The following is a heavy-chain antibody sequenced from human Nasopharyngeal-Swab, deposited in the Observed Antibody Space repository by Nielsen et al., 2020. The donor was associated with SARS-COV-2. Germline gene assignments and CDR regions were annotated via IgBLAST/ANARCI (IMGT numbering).Heavy chain of an antibody. CDR3: TRGPPYTDTYWDAFDI. V-gene: IGHV3-73*01. D-gene: IGHD2-8*02. J-gene: IGHJ3*02. Sequence: GESLKISCAASGFTFSGSAMHWVRQASGKGLEWVGRIRSKANSYATAYAASVKGRFTISRDDSKNTAYLQMNSLKTGDTAVYYCTRGPPYTDTYWDAFDIWGQGTMVSVSS. CDR1: GFTFSGSA. CDR2: IRSKANSYAT.